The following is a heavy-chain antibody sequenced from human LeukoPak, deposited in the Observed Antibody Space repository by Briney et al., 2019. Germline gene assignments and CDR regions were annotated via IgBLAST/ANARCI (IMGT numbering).Heavy chain of an antibody. V-gene: IGHV1-46*01. D-gene: IGHD2-2*01. Sequence: GASVKVSCKASGYTFTSYYMHWVRQAPGQGLEWMGIINPSGGSTSYAQKFQSRVTMTRDTSTSTVYMELSSLRSEDTAVYYCAREAVVVYFDYWGQGTLVTVSS. CDR3: AREAVVVYFDY. CDR1: GYTFTSYY. J-gene: IGHJ4*02. CDR2: INPSGGST.